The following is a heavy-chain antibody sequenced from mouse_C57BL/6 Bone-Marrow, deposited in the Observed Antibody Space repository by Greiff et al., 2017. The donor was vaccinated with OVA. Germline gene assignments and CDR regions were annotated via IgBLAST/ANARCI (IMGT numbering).Heavy chain of an antibody. J-gene: IGHJ3*01. CDR1: GYTFTDYE. CDR3: TREGIYDYVRFAY. D-gene: IGHD2-4*01. V-gene: IGHV1-15*01. CDR2: IDPETGGT. Sequence: QVQLKQSGAELVRPGASVTLSCKASGYTFTDYEMHWVKQTPVHGLEWIGAIDPETGGTAYNQKFKGKAILTADKSSSTAYMELRSLTSEDSAVYYCTREGIYDYVRFAYWGQGTLVTVSA.